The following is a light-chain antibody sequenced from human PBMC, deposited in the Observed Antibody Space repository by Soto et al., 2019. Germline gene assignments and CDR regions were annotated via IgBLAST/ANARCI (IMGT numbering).Light chain of an antibody. Sequence: IVLRQSPGTLSLSPGARAPLSCRASRSVNNYFAWYQQRPGQAPRLLIYDASNRATGIPARFSGSGSGTDFTLTISSLEPEDSAVYYCQQRGNWPWLTVGRGTRVEIK. CDR3: QQRGNWPWLT. CDR1: RSVNNY. V-gene: IGKV3-11*01. J-gene: IGKJ4*01. CDR2: DAS.